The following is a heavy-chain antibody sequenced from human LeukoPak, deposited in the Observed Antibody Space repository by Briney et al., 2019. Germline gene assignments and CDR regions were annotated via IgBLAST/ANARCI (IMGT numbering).Heavy chain of an antibody. CDR2: ISSSGSTI. D-gene: IGHD3-10*01. V-gene: IGHV3-48*03. CDR1: GFTFSSYE. Sequence: GGSLRLSCAASGFTFSSYEMNWVRQAPGKGLEWVSYISSSGSTIYYAESVKGRFTISRDNAKNSLYLQMNSLRAEDTAVYYCARGTGISFDYWGQGTLVTVSS. CDR3: ARGTGISFDY. J-gene: IGHJ4*02.